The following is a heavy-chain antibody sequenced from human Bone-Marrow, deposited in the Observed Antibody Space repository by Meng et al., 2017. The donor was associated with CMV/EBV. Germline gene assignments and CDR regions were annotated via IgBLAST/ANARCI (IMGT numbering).Heavy chain of an antibody. CDR3: ARGENSCSGSEYFHL. Sequence: ASVKVSCKASGYVFTSYGITWVRQAPGQGLEWMGWISVDNGNTNYARRFQGRVAMTTDTSTTTAYMELRSLRSDDTAVYYCARGENSCSGSEYFHLWGQGSLVTVSS. D-gene: IGHD4-23*01. J-gene: IGHJ1*01. CDR2: ISVDNGNT. CDR1: GYVFTSYG. V-gene: IGHV1-18*01.